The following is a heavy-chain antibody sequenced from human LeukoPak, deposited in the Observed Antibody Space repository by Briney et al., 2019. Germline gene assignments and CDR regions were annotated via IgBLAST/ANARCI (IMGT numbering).Heavy chain of an antibody. V-gene: IGHV3-21*01. CDR2: ISSSSSYI. Sequence: GGSLRLSCAASGFTFSSYSMNWVRQAPGKGLEWVSSISSSSSYIYYAGSVKGRFTISRGNAKNSLYLQMNSLRAEDTAVYYCARDAPLITMVRGVSYYYYGMDVWGQGTTVTVSS. J-gene: IGHJ6*02. CDR3: ARDAPLITMVRGVSYYYYGMDV. D-gene: IGHD3-10*01. CDR1: GFTFSSYS.